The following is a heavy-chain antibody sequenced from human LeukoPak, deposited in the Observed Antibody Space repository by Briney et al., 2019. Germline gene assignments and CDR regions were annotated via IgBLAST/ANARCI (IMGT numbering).Heavy chain of an antibody. CDR1: GFTFSSYS. Sequence: GSLRLSCAASGFTFSSYSMNWVRQAPGKGLGWVSYISSSSSTIYYADSVKGRFTISRDNAKNSLYLQMNSLRAEDTALYYCAKVIRGYSSSWCLDYWGQGTLVTVSS. CDR3: AKVIRGYSSSWCLDY. CDR2: ISSSSSTI. V-gene: IGHV3-48*01. D-gene: IGHD6-13*01. J-gene: IGHJ4*02.